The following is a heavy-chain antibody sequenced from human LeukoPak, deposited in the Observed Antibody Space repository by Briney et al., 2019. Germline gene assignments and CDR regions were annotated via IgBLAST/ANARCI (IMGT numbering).Heavy chain of an antibody. CDR3: VRSQYSSGWYGNYYYYGMDV. CDR2: MNPKSGNT. D-gene: IGHD6-19*01. V-gene: IGHV1-8*01. CDR1: GYIFTSND. J-gene: IGHJ6*02. Sequence: ASVKVSCKASGYIFTSNDINWVRQATGQGLEWMGWMNPKSGNTGYAQKFQGRVTMTRNTSLTTAYMELSSLLSEDTAVYYSVRSQYSSGWYGNYYYYGMDVWGQGTTVTVSS.